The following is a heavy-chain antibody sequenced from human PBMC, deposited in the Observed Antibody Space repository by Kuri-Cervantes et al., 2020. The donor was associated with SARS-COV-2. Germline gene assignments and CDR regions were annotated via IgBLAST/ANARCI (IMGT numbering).Heavy chain of an antibody. V-gene: IGHV7-4-1*02. CDR1: GYTFTSYG. Sequence: ASVKVSCKASGYTFTSYGISWVRQAPGQGLEWMGWINTNTGNPTYAQGFTGRFVFSLDTSVSTAYLQISSLKAEDTAVYYCARAGGIAARPRGTYYYYYMDVWGKGTTVTVSS. CDR3: ARAGGIAARPRGTYYYYYMDV. D-gene: IGHD6-6*01. J-gene: IGHJ6*03. CDR2: INTNTGNP.